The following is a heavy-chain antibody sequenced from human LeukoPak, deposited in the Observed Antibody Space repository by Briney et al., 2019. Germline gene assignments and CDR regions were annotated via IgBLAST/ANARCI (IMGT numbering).Heavy chain of an antibody. V-gene: IGHV3-23*01. CDR2: ISGSGGST. D-gene: IGHD3-22*01. CDR1: GFTFSSYA. Sequence: GGSLRLSCAASGFTFSSYAMNWVRQAPGMGLEWVSGISGSGGSTYYADSVKGRFTISRDNSKNTLYLQMDSLRAEDTAVYYCAKGYDYYDSSGYPDYWGQGTLVTVSS. CDR3: AKGYDYYDSSGYPDY. J-gene: IGHJ4*02.